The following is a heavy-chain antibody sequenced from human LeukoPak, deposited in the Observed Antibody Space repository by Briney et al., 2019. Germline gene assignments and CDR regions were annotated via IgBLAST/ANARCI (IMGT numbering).Heavy chain of an antibody. CDR1: GGSISSYY. J-gene: IGHJ4*02. V-gene: IGHV4-59*01. Sequence: PSETLSLTCTVSGGSISSYYWSWIRQPPGKGLEWIRYIYYSGSTNYNPSLKSRVTISVDTSKNQFSLKLSSVTAADTAVYYCARDSVGATSGHYFDYWGQGTLVTVSS. D-gene: IGHD1-26*01. CDR2: IYYSGST. CDR3: ARDSVGATSGHYFDY.